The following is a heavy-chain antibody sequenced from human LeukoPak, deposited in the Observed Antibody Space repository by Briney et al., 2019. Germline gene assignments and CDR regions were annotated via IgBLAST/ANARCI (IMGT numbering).Heavy chain of an antibody. Sequence: GGSLRLSCAAPGFTFSSYWMSWVRQAPGKGLEWVANMKQDGTEKYYVDSVKGRFTISRDNAKNSLYLQMNSLRAEDTAVYYCARVGGSNWGWFDPWGQGTLVTVSS. D-gene: IGHD1-26*01. V-gene: IGHV3-7*01. CDR3: ARVGGSNWGWFDP. J-gene: IGHJ5*02. CDR1: GFTFSSYW. CDR2: MKQDGTEK.